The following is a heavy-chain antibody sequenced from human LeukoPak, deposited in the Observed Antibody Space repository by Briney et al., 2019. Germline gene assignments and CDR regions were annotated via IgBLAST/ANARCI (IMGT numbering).Heavy chain of an antibody. CDR1: GGSISSYY. V-gene: IGHV4-59*01. CDR3: ARDGGYYDSSGYYYPFDY. Sequence: SETLSLTCTVSGGSISSYYWSWIRQPPGKGLEWIGYIYYSGSTNYNPSLKSRVAISVDTSKNQFSLKLSSVTAADTAVYYCARDGGYYDSSGYYYPFDYWGQGTLVTVSS. J-gene: IGHJ4*02. CDR2: IYYSGST. D-gene: IGHD3-22*01.